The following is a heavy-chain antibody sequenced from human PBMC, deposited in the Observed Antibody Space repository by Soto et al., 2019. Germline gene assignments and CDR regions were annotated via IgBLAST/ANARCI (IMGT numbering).Heavy chain of an antibody. CDR2: ISGTSDRT. CDR1: AFTFGTYA. V-gene: IGHV3-23*01. CDR3: AKDWRNNGDYHAFDI. Sequence: EVQLLESGGGLVQPGGSLRLSCAASAFTFGTYAMSWVRQAPGKGLKWVSSISGTSDRTNYADSVKGRFTISRDSSRNTLYLQMNSLRAEDTAIYYCAKDWRNNGDYHAFDIWGQGTMVTVS. J-gene: IGHJ3*02. D-gene: IGHD4-17*01.